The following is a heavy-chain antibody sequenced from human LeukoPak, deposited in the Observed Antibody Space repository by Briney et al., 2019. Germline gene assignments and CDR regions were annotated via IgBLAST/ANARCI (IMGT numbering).Heavy chain of an antibody. V-gene: IGHV4-34*01. J-gene: IGHJ4*02. CDR1: GGSFSGYY. CDR3: ARGGGTTYYGYVWGSYRPILYFDY. D-gene: IGHD3-16*02. CDR2: INHSGST. Sequence: SETLSLTCAVYGGSFSGYYWSWIRQPPGKGLEWIGEINHSGSTNYNPSLKSRVTISVDTSKNQFSLKLSSVTAADTAVYYCARGGGTTYYGYVWGSYRPILYFDYWGQGTLVTVSS.